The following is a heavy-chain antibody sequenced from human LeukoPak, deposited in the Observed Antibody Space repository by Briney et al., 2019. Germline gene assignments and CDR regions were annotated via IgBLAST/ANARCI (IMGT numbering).Heavy chain of an antibody. CDR1: GGSISSYY. CDR2: IYYSGST. CDR3: ARTVDGDYSDY. J-gene: IGHJ4*02. Sequence: SETLSLTCTVSGGSISSYYWSWIQQPPGKGLEWIGYIYYSGSTNYNPSLKSRVTISVDTSKNQFSLKLSSVTAADTAVYYCARTVDGDYSDYWGQGTLVTVSS. V-gene: IGHV4-59*01. D-gene: IGHD4-17*01.